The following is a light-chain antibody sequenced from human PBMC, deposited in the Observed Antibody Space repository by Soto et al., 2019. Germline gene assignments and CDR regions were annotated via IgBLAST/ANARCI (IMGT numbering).Light chain of an antibody. CDR1: SSDVGTYNY. CDR2: DVS. CDR3: SSYSSGITHVL. V-gene: IGLV2-14*03. Sequence: QSALTQPASVSGSPGQSITISCTGTSSDVGTYNYVSWYQQHPGKAPKLIIYDVSNRPSGVSHRFSASKSGSTASLTISGLQAGDEADYYCSSYSSGITHVLFGGGTQLTVL. J-gene: IGLJ2*01.